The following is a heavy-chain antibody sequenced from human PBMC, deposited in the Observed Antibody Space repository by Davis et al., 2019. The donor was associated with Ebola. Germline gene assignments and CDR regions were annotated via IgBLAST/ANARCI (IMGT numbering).Heavy chain of an antibody. Sequence: SVKVSCKASGGTFSSYAISWVRQAPGQGLEWMGGIIPIFGTANYAQKFQGRVTITADKSTSTAYMELSSLRSEDTAVYYCARRVFNIAARPRDYYYGMDVWGQGTTVTVSS. CDR1: GGTFSSYA. V-gene: IGHV1-69*06. CDR3: ARRVFNIAARPRDYYYGMDV. J-gene: IGHJ6*02. CDR2: IIPIFGTA. D-gene: IGHD6-6*01.